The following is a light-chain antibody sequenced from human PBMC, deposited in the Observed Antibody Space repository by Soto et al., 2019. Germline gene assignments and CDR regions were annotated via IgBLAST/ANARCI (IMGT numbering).Light chain of an antibody. J-gene: IGLJ1*01. CDR1: SSDDGGYNY. CDR2: DVS. CDR3: SSYTSSSTSV. Sequence: QSVLTQPASVSGSPGQSITISCTGTSSDDGGYNYVSWYQQHPGKAPKLMIYDVSNRPSGVSNRFSGSKSGNTASLTISGLQAEDEADYYCSSYTSSSTSVFGTGTKVTVL. V-gene: IGLV2-14*01.